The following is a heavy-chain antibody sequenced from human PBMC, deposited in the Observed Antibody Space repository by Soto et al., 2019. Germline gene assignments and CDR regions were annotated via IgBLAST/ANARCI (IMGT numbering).Heavy chain of an antibody. J-gene: IGHJ6*02. CDR3: ARDPGYSSSWFSLGGMDV. CDR2: ISSSGSTI. V-gene: IGHV3-48*03. D-gene: IGHD6-13*01. Sequence: GGSLRLSCAASGFTFSSYQMNWVRQAPGKGLEWVSYISSSGSTIYYADSVKGRFTISRDNAKNSLYLQMNSLRAEDTAVYYCARDPGYSSSWFSLGGMDVWGHGTTVTRSS. CDR1: GFTFSSYQ.